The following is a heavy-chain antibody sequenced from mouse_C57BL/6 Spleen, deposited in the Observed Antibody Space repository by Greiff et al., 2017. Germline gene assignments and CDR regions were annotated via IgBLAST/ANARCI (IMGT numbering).Heavy chain of an antibody. D-gene: IGHD2-2*01. Sequence: EVQVVESGGGLVKPGGSLKLSCAASGFTFSDYGMHWVRQAPEKGLEWVAYISSGSSTIYYADTVKGRFTIARDNDKNTLFLQMTSLRSEDTAMDYCARNGYDPYAMDYGGQGTSVTVSS. CDR2: ISSGSSTI. J-gene: IGHJ4*01. V-gene: IGHV5-17*01. CDR1: GFTFSDYG. CDR3: ARNGYDPYAMDY.